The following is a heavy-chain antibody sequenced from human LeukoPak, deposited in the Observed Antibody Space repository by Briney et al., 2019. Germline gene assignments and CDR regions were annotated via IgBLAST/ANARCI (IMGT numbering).Heavy chain of an antibody. Sequence: PGGSLRLSCAASGFTFSSYAMHWVRQAPGKGLEWVAVISYDGSNKYYADSVKGRFTISRDNSKNTLYLQMNSLRAEDTAVYYCAGRPTSTYYYDSSGYYEDYWGQGTLVTVSS. CDR3: AGRPTSTYYYDSSGYYEDY. D-gene: IGHD3-22*01. V-gene: IGHV3-30*04. CDR2: ISYDGSNK. CDR1: GFTFSSYA. J-gene: IGHJ4*02.